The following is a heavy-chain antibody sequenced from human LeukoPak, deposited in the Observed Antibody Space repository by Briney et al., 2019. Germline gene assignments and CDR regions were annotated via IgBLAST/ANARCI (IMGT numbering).Heavy chain of an antibody. D-gene: IGHD2-21*02. V-gene: IGHV3-21*01. CDR1: GFTFNIYN. CDR3: ARASGAAGDVYY. CDR2: ISSTSRYI. Sequence: KSGGSLRISCAPSGFTFNIYNINWVRQSPWKGLERVSSISSTSRYICYADSVKGGFTICRDYVEKSLYLQMSSLRAEDTPVYYCARASGAAGDVYYWGQRTLVTVSS. J-gene: IGHJ4*02.